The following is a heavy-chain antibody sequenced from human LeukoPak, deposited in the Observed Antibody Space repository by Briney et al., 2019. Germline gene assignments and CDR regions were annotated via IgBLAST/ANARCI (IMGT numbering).Heavy chain of an antibody. CDR3: ARDLTVGASHKSDY. Sequence: GGSLRLSCAASGFSFSSYSLNWVRQAPGRGLEWVSFISSSSSYIFYADSVKGRFTISRDNDKNSLFLQMDSLRVEDMAVYFCARDLTVGASHKSDYWGQGTLVTVSS. CDR1: GFSFSSYS. J-gene: IGHJ4*02. D-gene: IGHD4-11*01. CDR2: ISSSSSYI. V-gene: IGHV3-21*01.